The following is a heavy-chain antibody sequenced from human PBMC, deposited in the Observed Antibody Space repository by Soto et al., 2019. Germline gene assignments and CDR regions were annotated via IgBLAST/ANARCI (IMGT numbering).Heavy chain of an antibody. D-gene: IGHD2-21*01. CDR3: GRVVEGATRHTDFDS. CDR2: IYYSGGT. CDR1: GGSVSSGSYY. Sequence: ETLSLTCTVSGGSVSSGSYYWSWIRQPPGKGLEFIANIYYSGGTHYNPSLKSRVTISVDTATNQVSLRMSSVTAADTAVYFCGRVVEGATRHTDFDSWGQGTLVTVSS. V-gene: IGHV4-61*01. J-gene: IGHJ5*01.